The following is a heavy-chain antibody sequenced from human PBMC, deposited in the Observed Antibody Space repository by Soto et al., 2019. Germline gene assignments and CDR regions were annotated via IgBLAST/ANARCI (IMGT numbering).Heavy chain of an antibody. Sequence: SETLSLTCTVSGGSISSGDYYWSWIRQPPGKGLEWIGYIYYSGSTYYNPFLKSRFTISIDTSKKQFSLKLSSVTAADTAVYYCARDSGGGGAFDIWGQGTMVTVSS. CDR2: IYYSGST. D-gene: IGHD3-16*01. V-gene: IGHV4-30-4*01. J-gene: IGHJ3*02. CDR3: ARDSGGGGAFDI. CDR1: GGSISSGDYY.